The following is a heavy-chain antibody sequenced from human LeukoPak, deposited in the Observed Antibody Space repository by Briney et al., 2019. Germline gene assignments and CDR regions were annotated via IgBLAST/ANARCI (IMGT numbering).Heavy chain of an antibody. Sequence: SQTLSLTCTVSGGFITSSSYYWGWIRQPPGKGLEWIGTIYYSGSTYYNPSLKSRVTISVDTSKNQFSLKLSSVTAADTAVYYCARGDDSSGYYYDYFDYWGQGTLVTVSS. CDR1: GGFITSSSYY. V-gene: IGHV4-39*07. CDR3: ARGDDSSGYYYDYFDY. CDR2: IYYSGST. J-gene: IGHJ4*02. D-gene: IGHD3-22*01.